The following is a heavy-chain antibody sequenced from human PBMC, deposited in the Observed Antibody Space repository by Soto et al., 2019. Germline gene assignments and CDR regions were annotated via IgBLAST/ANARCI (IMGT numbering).Heavy chain of an antibody. D-gene: IGHD4-17*01. CDR3: GGQDYGAKGYYFEN. V-gene: IGHV4-39*01. J-gene: IGHJ4*02. CDR1: NGSISSRSSY. CDR2: IYYIGNT. Sequence: QLQLQESGSGLVKPSETLSLTCIVSNGSISSRSSYWGWIRQTPGKGLEWIGSIYYIGNTYYNPSLKSRVTISIDTSKTQFSLKMNSGTAADTAVYCCGGQDYGAKGYYFENWGQGALVTVSS.